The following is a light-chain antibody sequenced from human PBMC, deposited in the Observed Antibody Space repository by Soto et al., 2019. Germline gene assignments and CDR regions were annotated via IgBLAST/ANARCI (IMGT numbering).Light chain of an antibody. CDR1: QSVNNN. CDR3: QQYGGSPRT. J-gene: IGKJ1*01. V-gene: IGKV3-20*01. CDR2: GAS. Sequence: EIVLTQSPGTLSLSPGERVTLSCRASQSVNNNLAWYQQQPGQAPRLLIYGASTRATGIPDRFSGSGSGTDFTLTISRLEPEDFAVYYCQQYGGSPRTFGQGTKVDIK.